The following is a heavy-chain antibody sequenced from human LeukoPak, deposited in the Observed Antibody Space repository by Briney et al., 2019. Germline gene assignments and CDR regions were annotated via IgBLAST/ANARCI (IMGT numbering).Heavy chain of an antibody. Sequence: GGSLRLSCAASGFTFTSYPIHWVRQAPGKGLEWVAVISDDGSHKSYADSVKGRFTISRDNSKNTLYLQMNSLRAEDTAVYYCAKAPPPYCSGGSCFDAFDIWGQGTMVTVSS. CDR2: ISDDGSHK. CDR3: AKAPPPYCSGGSCFDAFDI. V-gene: IGHV3-30*04. J-gene: IGHJ3*02. D-gene: IGHD2-15*01. CDR1: GFTFTSYP.